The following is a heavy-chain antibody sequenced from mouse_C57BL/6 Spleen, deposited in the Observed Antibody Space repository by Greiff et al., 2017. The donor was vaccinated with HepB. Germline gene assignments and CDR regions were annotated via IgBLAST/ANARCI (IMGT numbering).Heavy chain of an antibody. CDR1: GYAFTNYL. CDR3: ARREDYGSSYEYFDV. J-gene: IGHJ1*03. CDR2: INPGSGGT. V-gene: IGHV1-54*01. Sequence: VQLQQSGAELVRPGTSVKVSCKASGYAFTNYLIGWVKQRPGQGLEWIGVINPGSGGTNYNEKFKGKATLTADKSSSTAYMQLSSLTSEDSAVYFCARREDYGSSYEYFDVWGTGTTVTVSS. D-gene: IGHD1-1*01.